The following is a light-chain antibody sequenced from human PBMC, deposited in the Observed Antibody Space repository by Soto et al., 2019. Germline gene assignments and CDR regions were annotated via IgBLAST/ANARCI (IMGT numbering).Light chain of an antibody. J-gene: IGKJ3*01. CDR1: EAISSY. V-gene: IGKV1-9*01. Sequence: IQLTQSPSSLSASVGDRVTISCRASEAISSYLAWYQVQPGKAPKLLVYAASTLQRGVPSRFIGSGFGTDFTLTISSLQPEDIATYYCQQLNSYPPFTFGPGTRVDIK. CDR2: AAS. CDR3: QQLNSYPPFT.